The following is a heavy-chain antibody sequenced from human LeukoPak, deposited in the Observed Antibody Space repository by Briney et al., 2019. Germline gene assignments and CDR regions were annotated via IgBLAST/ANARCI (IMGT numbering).Heavy chain of an antibody. CDR2: IYYSGST. D-gene: IGHD1-26*01. Sequence: SETLSLTCTVSGGSISSYYRSWIRQPPGKGLEWIGYIYYSGSTNYNPSLKSRVTISVDTSKDQFSLKLSSVTAADTAVYYCARITVRATIDYWGQGTLVTVSS. J-gene: IGHJ4*02. V-gene: IGHV4-59*12. CDR1: GGSISSYY. CDR3: ARITVRATIDY.